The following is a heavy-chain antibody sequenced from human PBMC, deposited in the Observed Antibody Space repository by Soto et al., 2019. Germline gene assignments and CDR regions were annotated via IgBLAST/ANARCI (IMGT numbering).Heavy chain of an antibody. CDR3: ARAMSGCSSSDCYLSGWFDP. Sequence: QLQLRESGSGLVKPSQTLSLTCTVSGAPITSGAYSWSWIRQPPGKGLEWIGFIYQSGSTHYNPSHKSRVTISVDRSKNHFSLQLTSLTAADTAVYYCARAMSGCSSSDCYLSGWFDPWGPGTLVTVSS. J-gene: IGHJ5*02. V-gene: IGHV4-30-2*01. D-gene: IGHD2-21*02. CDR1: GAPITSGAYS. CDR2: IYQSGST.